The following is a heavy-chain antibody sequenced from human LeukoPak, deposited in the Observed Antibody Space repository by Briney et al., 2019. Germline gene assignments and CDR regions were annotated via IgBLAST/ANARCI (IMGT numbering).Heavy chain of an antibody. D-gene: IGHD5-24*01. CDR2: ISSSGSTI. J-gene: IGHJ4*02. V-gene: IGHV3-11*04. Sequence: GGSLRLSCAASGFTFSDYYTSWIRQAPGKGLEWVSYISSSGSTIYYADSVKGRFTISRDNAKNSLYLQMNSLRDEDTAVYYCARENEGFGYNPLDYWGQGTLVTVSS. CDR3: ARENEGFGYNPLDY. CDR1: GFTFSDYY.